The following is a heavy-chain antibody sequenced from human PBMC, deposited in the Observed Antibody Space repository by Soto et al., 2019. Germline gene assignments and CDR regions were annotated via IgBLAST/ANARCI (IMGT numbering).Heavy chain of an antibody. J-gene: IGHJ1*01. CDR3: ARDSQEGYFQH. D-gene: IGHD2-15*01. CDR1: GGSFSGYY. CDR2: INHSGST. Sequence: SETLSLTCAVYGGSFSGYYWSWIRQPPGKGLEWIGEINHSGSTNYNPSLKSRVTISVDTSKNQFSLKLSSVTAADTAVYYCARDSQEGYFQHWGQGTLVTVSS. V-gene: IGHV4-34*01.